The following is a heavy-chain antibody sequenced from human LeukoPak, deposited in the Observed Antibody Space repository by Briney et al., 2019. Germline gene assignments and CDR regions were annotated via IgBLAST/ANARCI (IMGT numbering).Heavy chain of an antibody. Sequence: GGSLRLSCAASGFTFSSYAMHWVRQAPGKGLEWVAVISYDGSNKYYADSVKGRFTISRDNSKNTLYLQMNSLRAEDTAVYYCARSLYYYDSSGYYDAFDIWGQGTMVTVSS. CDR1: GFTFSSYA. CDR3: ARSLYYYDSSGYYDAFDI. V-gene: IGHV3-30*04. CDR2: ISYDGSNK. D-gene: IGHD3-22*01. J-gene: IGHJ3*02.